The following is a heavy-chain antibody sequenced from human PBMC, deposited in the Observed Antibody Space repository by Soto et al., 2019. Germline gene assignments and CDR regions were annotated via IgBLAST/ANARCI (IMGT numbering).Heavy chain of an antibody. V-gene: IGHV3-73*02. CDR3: TVGYCTGGTCYSGYFQH. CDR2: IRSKANDYAT. D-gene: IGHD2-15*01. CDR1: GFTFSGST. Sequence: EVQLVQSGGGLVQPGGSLKLSCAASGFTFSGSTVHWVRQASGEGLQWVGRIRSKANDYATTYIASVKGRFTISRDDSRNTAYLQMSDLKTEDTAVYYCTVGYCTGGTCYSGYFQHWGKGALVTVFS. J-gene: IGHJ1*01.